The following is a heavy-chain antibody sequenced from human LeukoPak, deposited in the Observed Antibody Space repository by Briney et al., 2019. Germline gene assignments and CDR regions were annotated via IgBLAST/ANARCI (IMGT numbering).Heavy chain of an antibody. D-gene: IGHD2-15*01. J-gene: IGHJ4*02. CDR3: ARERQRSGAYDY. CDR1: GGTFISYA. V-gene: IGHV1-69*05. CDR2: IIPIFGTA. Sequence: GASVKVSCKASGGTFISYAISWVRQAPGQGLEWMGGIIPIFGTANYAQKLQGRVTMTTDTSTSTAYMELRSLRSDDTAVYYCARERQRSGAYDYWGQGTLVTVSS.